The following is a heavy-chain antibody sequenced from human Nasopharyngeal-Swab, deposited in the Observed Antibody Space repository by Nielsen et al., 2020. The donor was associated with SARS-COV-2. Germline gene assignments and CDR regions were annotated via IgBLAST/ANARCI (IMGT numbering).Heavy chain of an antibody. CDR2: IKSKADGGTT. D-gene: IGHD1/OR15-1a*01. J-gene: IGHJ4*02. Sequence: WIRQPPGKGLEWVGRIKSKADGGTTEYAAPVKGRFTISRDDSRNTQYLQMNSLKTEDTAVSYCTAGFPFEQWGQGALVTVSS. CDR3: TAGFPFEQ. V-gene: IGHV3-15*01.